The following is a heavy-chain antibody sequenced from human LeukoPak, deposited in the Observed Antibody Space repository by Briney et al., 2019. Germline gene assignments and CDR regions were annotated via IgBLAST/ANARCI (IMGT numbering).Heavy chain of an antibody. CDR1: GDSISSYY. D-gene: IGHD6-6*01. J-gene: IGHJ4*02. V-gene: IGHV4-4*09. Sequence: SETLSLTCTVSGDSISSYYWSWIRQPPGKGLEWIGYIYTSGGTKYIPSLKGRVTISIDTSKNQFSLKLSSVTAADSAVYYCARLTRLSTSPDRYYLDYWGQGTLVTVSS. CDR2: IYTSGGT. CDR3: ARLTRLSTSPDRYYLDY.